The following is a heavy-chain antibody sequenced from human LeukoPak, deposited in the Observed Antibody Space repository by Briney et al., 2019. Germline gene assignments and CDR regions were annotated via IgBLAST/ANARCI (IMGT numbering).Heavy chain of an antibody. V-gene: IGHV1-2*02. D-gene: IGHD6-6*01. J-gene: IGHJ6*03. Sequence: ASVKVSCKASGYTFTGYYMHWVRQAPGQGLEWMGWINPNSGGTNYAQKFQGRVTMTRDTSISTAYMEVSGLRSDDTAVYYCARLAALRGFYYYMDVWGKGTTVTVSS. CDR3: ARLAALRGFYYYMDV. CDR1: GYTFTGYY. CDR2: INPNSGGT.